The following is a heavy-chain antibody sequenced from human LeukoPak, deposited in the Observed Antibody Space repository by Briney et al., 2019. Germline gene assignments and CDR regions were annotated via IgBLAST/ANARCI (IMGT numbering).Heavy chain of an antibody. V-gene: IGHV1-69*13. CDR2: IIPIFGTA. J-gene: IGHJ4*02. CDR3: ARSSRYYDSSGLQAYYFDY. D-gene: IGHD3-22*01. CDR1: GGTFSSYA. Sequence: ASVKVSXKASGGTFSSYAISWVRQAPGQGLEWIGGIIPIFGTANYAQKFQGRVTITADESTSTAYMELSSLRSEDTAVYYCARSSRYYDSSGLQAYYFDYWGQGTLVTVSS.